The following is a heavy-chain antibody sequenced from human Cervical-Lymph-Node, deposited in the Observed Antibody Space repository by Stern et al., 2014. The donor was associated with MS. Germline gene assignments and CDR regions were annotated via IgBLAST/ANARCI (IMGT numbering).Heavy chain of an antibody. CDR3: AVQLHCRTTSCPLGV. CDR2: IIPIFGTA. Sequence: QVQLVQSGAEVKKPGSSVKVSCKASGGTFSSYSISWVRQAPGQGLEWMGGIIPIFGTANYAQKFQGRVTITADESTSTAYMELSSLRYEDTAVYYCAVQLHCRTTSCPLGVWGQGTTVTVSS. V-gene: IGHV1-69*01. CDR1: GGTFSSYS. J-gene: IGHJ6*02. D-gene: IGHD2-2*01.